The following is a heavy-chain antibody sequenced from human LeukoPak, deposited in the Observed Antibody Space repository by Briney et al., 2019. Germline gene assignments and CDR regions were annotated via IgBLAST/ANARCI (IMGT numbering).Heavy chain of an antibody. D-gene: IGHD5-12*01. CDR2: IRPNGDNT. Sequence: GGSLRLSCAASGFTFSSYDMTWVRQAPGRGLEWVSSIRPNGDNTYYGDSVKGRFTISRVNSKNTVYLQMNNMRVDDTAVYYCARVDGWHWFGPWGQGTLVTVPS. CDR1: GFTFSSYD. V-gene: IGHV3-23*01. J-gene: IGHJ5*02. CDR3: ARVDGWHWFGP.